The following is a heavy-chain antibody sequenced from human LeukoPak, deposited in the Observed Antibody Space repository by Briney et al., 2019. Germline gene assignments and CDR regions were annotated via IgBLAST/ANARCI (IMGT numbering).Heavy chain of an antibody. D-gene: IGHD3-10*01. Sequence: PGRSLRLSGVASGFTFRSYGMHWVRQAPGKGLEWVAVISNDGSNKYYADSVKGRFTISRDNSKNTLYLQMNSLRAEYTAVYYCSKGRGAFDIWGQGTMVTVSS. CDR2: ISNDGSNK. V-gene: IGHV3-30*18. CDR1: GFTFRSYG. J-gene: IGHJ3*02. CDR3: SKGRGAFDI.